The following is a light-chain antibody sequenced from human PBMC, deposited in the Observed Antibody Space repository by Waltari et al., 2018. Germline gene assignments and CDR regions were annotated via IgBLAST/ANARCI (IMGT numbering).Light chain of an antibody. J-gene: IGKJ1*01. CDR2: GAS. Sequence: EIVLTQSPDTLSLSPGERATLSCRASQSVSSTHGAWYQQKYGQPPRLLIYGASSRATGVPDRFVGGGSGTDFTLTISRLEPEDSAVYYCQQYTTSPEWTFGQGTKVEIK. CDR3: QQYTTSPEWT. CDR1: QSVSSTH. V-gene: IGKV3-20*01.